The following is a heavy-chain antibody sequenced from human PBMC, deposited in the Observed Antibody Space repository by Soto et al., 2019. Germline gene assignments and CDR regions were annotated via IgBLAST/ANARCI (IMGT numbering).Heavy chain of an antibody. Sequence: GGSLRLSCAAAGFICSSYDMSWVRQAPGKGLEWVSTILVDGRTFYVDSVKGRFPISRDSSQNTVYLQMNSLTAGDTALYYCAKATATGGGAFDICGQGTMVTVSS. D-gene: IGHD2-8*02. CDR2: ILVDGRT. CDR1: GFICSSYD. V-gene: IGHV3-23*01. J-gene: IGHJ3*02. CDR3: AKATATGGGAFDI.